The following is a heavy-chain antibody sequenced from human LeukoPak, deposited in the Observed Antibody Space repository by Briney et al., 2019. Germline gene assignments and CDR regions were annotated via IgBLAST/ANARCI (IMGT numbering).Heavy chain of an antibody. J-gene: IGHJ3*02. D-gene: IGHD2-2*01. CDR3: ARVGVVPAAIPDGFDI. CDR2: IYSGGST. CDR1: GFTVSSNY. Sequence: GGSLRLSCAASGFTVSSNYMSWVRQAPGKGLEWVSVIYSGGSTYYADSVKGRFTISRDNSKNALYLQMNSLTAEDTAVYYCARVGVVPAAIPDGFDIWGQGTMVTVSS. V-gene: IGHV3-53*01.